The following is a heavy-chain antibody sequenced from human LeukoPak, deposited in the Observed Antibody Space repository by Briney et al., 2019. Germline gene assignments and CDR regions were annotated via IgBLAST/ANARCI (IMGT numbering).Heavy chain of an antibody. CDR3: ARDLGDSFDY. CDR2: IIPIFGTA. D-gene: IGHD3-10*01. Sequence: SVKVSCKASGGTFSNYAISWVRQAPGQGLEWMGGIIPIFGTASYAQKFQGRVTITADESTSTAYMELSSLRSEDTAVYYCARDLGDSFDYWGQGTLVTVSS. V-gene: IGHV1-69*13. CDR1: GGTFSNYA. J-gene: IGHJ4*02.